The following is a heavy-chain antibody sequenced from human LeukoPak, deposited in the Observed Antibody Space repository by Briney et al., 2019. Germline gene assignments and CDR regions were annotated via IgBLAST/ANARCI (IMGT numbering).Heavy chain of an antibody. CDR1: GGSISSGGYY. V-gene: IGHV4-30-2*01. Sequence: SQTLSLTCTVSGGSISSGGYYWSWIRQPPGKGLEWIGEINHSGSTNYNPSLKSRVTISVDTSKNQFSLRLSSVTAADTAVYYCARKLGNVWGSYRYRGYFDYWGQGTLVTVSS. CDR2: INHSGST. J-gene: IGHJ4*02. CDR3: ARKLGNVWGSYRYRGYFDY. D-gene: IGHD3-16*02.